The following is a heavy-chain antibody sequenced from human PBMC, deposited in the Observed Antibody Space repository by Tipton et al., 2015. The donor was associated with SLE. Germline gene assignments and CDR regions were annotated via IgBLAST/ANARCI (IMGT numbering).Heavy chain of an antibody. CDR3: ARDYYYGSGSSYIDY. Sequence: SLRLSCAASGFTFSSYWMSWVRQAPGKGLEWVANIKQDGSEKYYVDSVKGRFTISGDNSKNTLYLQMNSLREDDTAVYYCARDYYYGSGSSYIDYWGQGTLVTVSS. V-gene: IGHV3-7*01. D-gene: IGHD3-10*01. CDR1: GFTFSSYW. J-gene: IGHJ4*02. CDR2: IKQDGSEK.